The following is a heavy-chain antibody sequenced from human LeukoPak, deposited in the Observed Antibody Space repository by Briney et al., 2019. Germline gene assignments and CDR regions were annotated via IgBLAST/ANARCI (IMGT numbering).Heavy chain of an antibody. CDR3: ARDLGSYSYSSDWYYFDY. Sequence: GGSLRLSCAASGFTFSSYSMNWVRQAPGKGLEWVSYISSSSSSTIYYADSVKGRFTISRDNAKNSLYLQMNSLRVEDTAVYYCARDLGSYSYSSDWYYFDYWGQGTLVTVSS. CDR1: GFTFSSYS. V-gene: IGHV3-48*01. D-gene: IGHD6-19*01. J-gene: IGHJ4*02. CDR2: ISSSSSSTI.